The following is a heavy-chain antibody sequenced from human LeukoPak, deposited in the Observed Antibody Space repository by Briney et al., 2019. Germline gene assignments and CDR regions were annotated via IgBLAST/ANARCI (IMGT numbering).Heavy chain of an antibody. V-gene: IGHV4-59*01. CDR1: AGSISSDF. CDR3: ARVVGIAVAAYFDY. D-gene: IGHD6-19*01. Sequence: SETLSLTCTVPAGSISSDFWSWIRQPPGKGLEWIGYIYYSGSTNYNPSLKSRVAISVDTSKNQFSLKLSSVTAADTAVYYCARVVGIAVAAYFDYWGQGTLVTVSS. CDR2: IYYSGST. J-gene: IGHJ4*02.